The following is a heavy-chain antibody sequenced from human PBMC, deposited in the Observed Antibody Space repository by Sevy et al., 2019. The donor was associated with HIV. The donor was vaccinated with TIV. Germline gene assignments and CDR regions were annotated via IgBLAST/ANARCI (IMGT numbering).Heavy chain of an antibody. D-gene: IGHD3-10*01. CDR2: ISSSSSTI. CDR3: ARGTSIYYYGSGSLFDY. J-gene: IGHJ4*02. CDR1: GFTFSSYS. Sequence: GGSLRLSCAASGFTFSSYSMNWVRQAPGKGLEWVSYISSSSSTIYYADSVKGRFTISRDNAKNSLYLQMNSLRDEDTAVYYCARGTSIYYYGSGSLFDYWSQGTLVTVSS. V-gene: IGHV3-48*02.